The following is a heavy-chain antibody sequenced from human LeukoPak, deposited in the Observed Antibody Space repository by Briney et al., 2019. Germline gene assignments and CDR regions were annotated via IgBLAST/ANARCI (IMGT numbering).Heavy chain of an antibody. Sequence: QAGGSLRLSCAASGFTFSSYSMNWVRQAPGKGLEWVSYISSGSSTIYYADSVKGRFTISRDNAKNTLYLQMNSLRAEDTAVYYCVRVGEDYGDRWDFWGQGTLVTVSS. J-gene: IGHJ4*02. V-gene: IGHV3-48*04. CDR3: VRVGEDYGDRWDF. CDR2: ISSGSSTI. D-gene: IGHD4-17*01. CDR1: GFTFSSYS.